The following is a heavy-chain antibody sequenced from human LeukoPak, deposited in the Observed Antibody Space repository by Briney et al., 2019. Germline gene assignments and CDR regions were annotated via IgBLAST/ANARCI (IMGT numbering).Heavy chain of an antibody. CDR2: ISGSGGST. J-gene: IGHJ4*02. Sequence: PSETLSLTCTVSGGSVSSGSYYWSWVRQAPGKGLEWVSSISGSGGSTYYADSVKGRFTISRDNSKNTLYLQMTSLGAEDTAVYYCAKDSMVATPWLVYFDYWGQRTLVTVSS. CDR3: AKDSMVATPWLVYFDY. CDR1: GGSVSSGSYY. D-gene: IGHD6-19*01. V-gene: IGHV3-23*01.